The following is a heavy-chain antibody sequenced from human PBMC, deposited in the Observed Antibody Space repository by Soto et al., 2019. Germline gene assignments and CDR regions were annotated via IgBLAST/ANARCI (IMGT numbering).Heavy chain of an antibody. CDR3: ARDAHPLSYFDY. V-gene: IGHV1-69*13. Sequence: SVKVSCKASGGTFSSYAISWVRQAPGQGLEWMGGIIPIFGTANYAQKFQGRVTITADESTSTAYMELSSLRSEDTAVYYCARDAHPLSYFDYWGQGTLVTVSS. J-gene: IGHJ4*02. CDR2: IIPIFGTA. CDR1: GGTFSSYA.